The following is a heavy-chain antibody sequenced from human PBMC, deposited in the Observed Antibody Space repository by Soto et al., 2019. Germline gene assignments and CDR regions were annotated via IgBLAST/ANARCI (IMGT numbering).Heavy chain of an antibody. V-gene: IGHV3-9*01. Sequence: EVQLVESGGGLVQPGRSLRLSCAASGFTFDDYAMHWVRQAPGKGLEWVSGISWNSGSIGYADSVKGRFTISRDNAKNSLYLQMNSLRAEDTALYYCPKDPTTYGDSYFDYWGQGTLVTVSS. D-gene: IGHD4-17*01. J-gene: IGHJ4*02. CDR1: GFTFDDYA. CDR3: PKDPTTYGDSYFDY. CDR2: ISWNSGSI.